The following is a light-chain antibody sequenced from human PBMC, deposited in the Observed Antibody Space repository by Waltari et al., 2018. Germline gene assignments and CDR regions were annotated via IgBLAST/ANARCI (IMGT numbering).Light chain of an antibody. CDR2: DDG. J-gene: IGLJ2*01. CDR3: QVWDNTSDHVF. V-gene: IGLV3-21*02. CDR1: NLGVQR. Sequence: SYVLTQPPSVSVAPGQAASLPGRGDNLGVQRFPWYQLKPGQAPELVVYDDGDRPSGIPERFSGSNSGNTATLTITRAEAGDEADYYCQVWDNTSDHVFFGGGTKLTVL.